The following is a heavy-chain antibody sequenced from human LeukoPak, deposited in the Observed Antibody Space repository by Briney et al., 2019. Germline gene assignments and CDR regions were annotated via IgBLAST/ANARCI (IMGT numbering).Heavy chain of an antibody. CDR1: GFTFSSYA. J-gene: IGHJ1*01. CDR3: AKDQSWYSSSWYEYFQH. CDR2: ISGSGGST. V-gene: IGHV3-23*01. Sequence: GGSLRLSCAASGFTFSSYAMSWVRQAPGKGLEWVSAISGSGGSTYYADSVKGRFTISRDNSKNTLYLQMNSLRAEDTAVYYCAKDQSWYSSSWYEYFQHWGQGTLVTVSS. D-gene: IGHD6-13*01.